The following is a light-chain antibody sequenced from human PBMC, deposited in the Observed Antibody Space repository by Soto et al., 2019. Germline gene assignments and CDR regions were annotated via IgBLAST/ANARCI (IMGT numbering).Light chain of an antibody. CDR3: AAWDDSLDEYV. CDR2: RND. CDR1: TSNIGSNT. Sequence: QSVLTQPPSASGTPGQRVTISCSGSTSNIGSNTVHWYQQLPGTAPTLLIYRNDQRPSGVPARFSGSKSGTSASLATSGLQSDDEADYYCAAWDDSLDEYVFGTGTKATVL. J-gene: IGLJ1*01. V-gene: IGLV1-44*01.